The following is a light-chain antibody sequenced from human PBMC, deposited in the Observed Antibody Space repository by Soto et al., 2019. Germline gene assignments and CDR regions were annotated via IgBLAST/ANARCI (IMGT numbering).Light chain of an antibody. CDR2: EVT. CDR1: SSEVGAYKF. V-gene: IGLV2-14*01. Sequence: QSALTQPASVSGSPGLSITIFCTGTSSEVGAYKFVSWYRHHPGRAPQVMIYEVTNRPSGVSSRFSGSKSGNTASLTISGLQPEDEGDYYCSSYSSTSTPCVFGGGTNLTVL. J-gene: IGLJ2*01. CDR3: SSYSSTSTPCV.